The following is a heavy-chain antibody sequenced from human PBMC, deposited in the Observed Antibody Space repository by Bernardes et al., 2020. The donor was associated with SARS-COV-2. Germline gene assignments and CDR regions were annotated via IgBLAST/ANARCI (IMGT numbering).Heavy chain of an antibody. CDR1: GGSISSYY. V-gene: IGHV4-59*08. CDR2: IYYSGST. CDR3: ARQGSGWDLFDY. J-gene: IGHJ4*02. Sequence: SETLSLTCTVSGGSISSYYWSWIRQPPGKGLEWIGYIYYSGSTNYNPSLKSRVTISVDTSKNQFSLKLSSVTAADTAVYYCARQGSGWDLFDYWGQGTLVTVSS. D-gene: IGHD6-19*01.